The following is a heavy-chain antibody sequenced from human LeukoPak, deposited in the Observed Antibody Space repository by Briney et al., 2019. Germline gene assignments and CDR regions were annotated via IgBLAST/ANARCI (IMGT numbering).Heavy chain of an antibody. CDR1: GGSISDYY. CDR2: IYYSGRT. Sequence: SETLSLTCTVSGGSISDYYWNWMRQPPGKGLEWIGYIYYSGRTNYNPSLKSRVSISVDTSKNQFSLKLSSVTAADTAVYYCARGYCSSTSCHLLYYYYGMDVWGQGTTVTVSS. CDR3: ARGYCSSTSCHLLYYYYGMDV. V-gene: IGHV4-59*01. J-gene: IGHJ6*02. D-gene: IGHD2-2*01.